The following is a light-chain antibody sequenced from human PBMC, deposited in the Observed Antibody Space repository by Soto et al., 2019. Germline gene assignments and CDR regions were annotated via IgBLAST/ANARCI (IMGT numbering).Light chain of an antibody. V-gene: IGLV2-23*02. J-gene: IGLJ1*01. CDR3: CSYAGSSTYV. CDR1: SSDVGSYNL. Sequence: QSVLTQPASGSGSPGQSITISCTGTSSDVGSYNLVSWYQQQPGKAPKLMIYEVSKRPSGVSNRFSGSKSGNTASLTISGLQAEDEADYYCCSYAGSSTYVFGTGTKVTVL. CDR2: EVS.